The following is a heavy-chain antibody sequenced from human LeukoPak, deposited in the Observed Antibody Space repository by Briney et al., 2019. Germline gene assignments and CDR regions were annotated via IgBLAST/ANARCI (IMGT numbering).Heavy chain of an antibody. J-gene: IGHJ4*02. CDR1: GFTFSSDS. V-gene: IGHV3-21*01. CDR2: ISSTSGFI. CDR3: ARGCRVAGYYFDY. Sequence: GGSLRLSCAASGFTFSSDSMNWVRQAPGKGLEWVSSISSTSGFISYADSVKGRFTISRDNAKNSLYLQMNSLRAEDTAVYYCARGCRVAGYYFDYWGQGTLVTVSS. D-gene: IGHD6-13*01.